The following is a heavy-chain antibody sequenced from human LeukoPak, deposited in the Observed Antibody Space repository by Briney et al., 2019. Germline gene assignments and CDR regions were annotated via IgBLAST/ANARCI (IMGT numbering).Heavy chain of an antibody. CDR3: AREAARERYGSGSFDY. D-gene: IGHD3-10*01. CDR1: GFTFSSYA. J-gene: IGHJ4*02. Sequence: GGSLRLSCAASGFTFSSYAMHWVRQAPGKGLEWVAVISYDGSNKYYADSVKGRFTISRDNSKNTLYLQMNSLRAEDTAVYYCAREAARERYGSGSFDYWGQGTLVTVSS. CDR2: ISYDGSNK. V-gene: IGHV3-30-3*01.